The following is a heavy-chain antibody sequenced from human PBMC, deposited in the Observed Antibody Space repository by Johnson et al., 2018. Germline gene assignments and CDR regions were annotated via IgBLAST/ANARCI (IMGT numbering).Heavy chain of an antibody. D-gene: IGHD3-10*01. J-gene: IGHJ6*03. CDR1: GFTLSTYA. CDR3: AKVSVPYYYGSGSYSYYYMDV. V-gene: IGHV3-43D*03. CDR2: ISWDGGST. Sequence: VQLVESGGGVVQPGTSLRLPCAASGFTLSTYAVYCVRQAPGKGLEWVSLISWDGGSTYYADSVKGRFTISRDNSKNSLYLQMNSLRAEDTALYYCAKVSVPYYYGSGSYSYYYMDVWGKGTTVTVSS.